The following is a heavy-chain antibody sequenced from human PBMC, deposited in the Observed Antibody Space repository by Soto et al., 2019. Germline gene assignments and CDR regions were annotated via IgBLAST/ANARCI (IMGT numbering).Heavy chain of an antibody. CDR2: IYYSGST. D-gene: IGHD3-22*01. Sequence: SETLSLTCTVSGGSISSSSYYWGWIRQPPGKGLEWIGSIYYSGSTYYNPSLKSRVTISVDTSKNQFSLKLSSVTAADTAVYYCARHGAFYYYDSSGYSHFDYWGQGTLVTVSS. CDR1: GGSISSSSYY. J-gene: IGHJ4*02. V-gene: IGHV4-39*01. CDR3: ARHGAFYYYDSSGYSHFDY.